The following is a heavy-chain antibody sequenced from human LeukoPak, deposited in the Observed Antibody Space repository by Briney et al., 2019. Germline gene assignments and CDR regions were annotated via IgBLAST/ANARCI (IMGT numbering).Heavy chain of an antibody. Sequence: ASVKVSCKASGYTFTSYGISWVRQAPGQGLEWMGWINTNTGNPTYAQGFTGRFVFSLDTSVSTAYLQISSLKAEDTAVYYCASLGVYSSGWTGLRAFDIWGQGTMVTVSS. CDR1: GYTFTSYG. CDR3: ASLGVYSSGWTGLRAFDI. J-gene: IGHJ3*02. V-gene: IGHV7-4-1*02. D-gene: IGHD6-19*01. CDR2: INTNTGNP.